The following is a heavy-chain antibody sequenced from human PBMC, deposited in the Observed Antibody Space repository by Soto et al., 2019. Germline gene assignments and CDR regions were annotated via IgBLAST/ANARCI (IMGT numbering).Heavy chain of an antibody. CDR2: IYPGGST. CDR1: GGSISSYY. Sequence: SETLSLTCTVSGGSISSYYWSWIRQSAGQGLEWIGRIYPGGSTNYNPSLKSRVTMSADTSKNQFSLRLTSVTAADTAVYYCARANVGPPGGGSWIMPFDFWGQGTLVTVSS. CDR3: ARANVGPPGGGSWIMPFDF. J-gene: IGHJ4*02. V-gene: IGHV4-4*07. D-gene: IGHD2-15*01.